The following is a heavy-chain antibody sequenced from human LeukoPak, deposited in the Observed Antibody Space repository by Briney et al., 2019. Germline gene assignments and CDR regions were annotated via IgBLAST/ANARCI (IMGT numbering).Heavy chain of an antibody. D-gene: IGHD6-13*01. CDR1: GYTFTSYD. Sequence: ASVKVSCKASGYTFTSYDINWVRQATGQGLEWMGWMNPNSGNTGYAQKFQGRVTMTRNTSISTAYMELSSLRSEDTAVYYCARGVPHSSSWHRKYNWFDPWGQGTLATVSS. J-gene: IGHJ5*02. CDR2: MNPNSGNT. V-gene: IGHV1-8*01. CDR3: ARGVPHSSSWHRKYNWFDP.